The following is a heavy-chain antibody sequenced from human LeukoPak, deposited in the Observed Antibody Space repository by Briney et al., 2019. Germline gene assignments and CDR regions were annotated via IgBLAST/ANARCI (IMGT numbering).Heavy chain of an antibody. CDR2: ISAYNGNT. CDR3: ARGMSGYTEDPFDI. Sequence: ASVKVSCKASGYIFTSYSINWVRQAPGQGLEWMAWISAYNGNTNYAQKFHGRVTLTRDTSTSTAYMELRSLRSDDTAVYFCARGMSGYTEDPFDIWGQGTVVTVSS. D-gene: IGHD2-2*02. CDR1: GYIFTSYS. V-gene: IGHV1-18*01. J-gene: IGHJ3*02.